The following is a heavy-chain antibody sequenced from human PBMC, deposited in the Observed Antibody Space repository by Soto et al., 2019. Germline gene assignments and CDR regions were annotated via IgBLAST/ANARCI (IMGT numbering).Heavy chain of an antibody. CDR3: ARERIAVAGPYYYGMDV. CDR2: IYYSGST. Sequence: SETLSLTCTVSGGSISSGGYYWSWIRQHPGKGLEWIEYIYYSGSTYYNPSLKSRVTISVDTSKNQFSLKLSSVTAADTAVYYCARERIAVAGPYYYGMDVWGRGTTVTVSS. V-gene: IGHV4-31*03. D-gene: IGHD6-19*01. J-gene: IGHJ6*02. CDR1: GGSISSGGYY.